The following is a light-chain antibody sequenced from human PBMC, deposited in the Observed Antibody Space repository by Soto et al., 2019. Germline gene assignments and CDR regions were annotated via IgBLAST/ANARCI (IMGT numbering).Light chain of an antibody. CDR2: EVT. CDR3: TSYTSSSTQV. V-gene: IGLV2-14*01. CDR1: SSDVGGYDY. Sequence: QSALTQPASMSGSPGQSITISCTGTSSDVGGYDYVSWYQQHPGTAPRLIIFEVTNRPSGVSNRFSGSKSGNTASLTTSGLQAEDEADYYCTSYTSSSTQVFGTGTKVTVL. J-gene: IGLJ1*01.